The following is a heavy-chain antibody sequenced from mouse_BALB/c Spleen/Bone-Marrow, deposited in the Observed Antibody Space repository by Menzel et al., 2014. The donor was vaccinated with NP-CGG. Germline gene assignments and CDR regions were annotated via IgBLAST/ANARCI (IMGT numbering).Heavy chain of an antibody. CDR1: GFTFSSYT. CDR2: ISNGGGST. Sequence: EVQLVESGGNLVQPGGSLKLSCAASGFTFSSYTMSWVRQTPEKRLEWVAYISNGGGSTYYPDTVKGRFTISRDNATNTLYLQMSSLKSEDTAVYYCARQSYEGFAYWGQGTLVTVSA. J-gene: IGHJ3*01. V-gene: IGHV5-12-2*01. CDR3: ARQSYEGFAY. D-gene: IGHD2-3*01.